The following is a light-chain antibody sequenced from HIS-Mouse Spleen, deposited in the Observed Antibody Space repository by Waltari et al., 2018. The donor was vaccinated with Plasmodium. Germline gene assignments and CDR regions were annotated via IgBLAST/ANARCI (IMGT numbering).Light chain of an antibody. CDR1: QSVSSN. V-gene: IGKV3-15*01. J-gene: IGKJ2*01. CDR2: GAS. CDR3: QQYYSTPYT. Sequence: EIVMTQSPATLSVSPGERATLSCRASQSVSSNLAWYQQKPGQAPRLLLYGASTRATGIPARFSGSGSGTEFTRTISSLQAEDVAVYYCQQYYSTPYTFGQGTKLEIK.